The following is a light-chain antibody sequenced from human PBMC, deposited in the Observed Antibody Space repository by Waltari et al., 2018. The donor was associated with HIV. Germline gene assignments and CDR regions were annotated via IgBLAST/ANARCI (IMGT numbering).Light chain of an antibody. Sequence: TCGGYNIENRNVYWYQQQPGQAPLLVIYRDTNRPSGNPERFSGSNSGNTATLTISRAQAGDEADYYCQVWDSSTVVFGGGTQLTVL. V-gene: IGLV3-9*01. J-gene: IGLJ2*01. CDR1: NIENRN. CDR3: QVWDSSTVV. CDR2: RDT.